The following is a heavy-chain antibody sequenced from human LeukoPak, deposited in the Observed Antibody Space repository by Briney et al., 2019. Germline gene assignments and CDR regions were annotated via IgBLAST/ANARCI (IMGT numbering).Heavy chain of an antibody. V-gene: IGHV3-74*01. Sequence: GGSLRLSCAASGFTFSSYWMHWVRQAPGKGLVWVSRINSDGSSTSYADSVKGRFTISRDNSKNTLYLQMNSLRAEDTAVYYCANSVQVGAIGLDYWGQGTLVTVSS. CDR2: INSDGSST. J-gene: IGHJ4*02. CDR1: GFTFSSYW. CDR3: ANSVQVGAIGLDY. D-gene: IGHD1-26*01.